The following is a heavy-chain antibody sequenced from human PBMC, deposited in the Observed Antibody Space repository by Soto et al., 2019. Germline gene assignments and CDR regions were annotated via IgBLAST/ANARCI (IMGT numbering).Heavy chain of an antibody. Sequence: QITLKESGPTLVKPTQTLTLTCTFSGFSLSTSGVGVGWIRQPPGKALEWLALIYWDDDKRYSPSLKSRLTITKDTSKNQVVLTMTNMDPVDTATYYCAHRLNYGDNRWCFDYWGQGTLVTVSS. CDR3: AHRLNYGDNRWCFDY. D-gene: IGHD4-17*01. CDR1: GFSLSTSGVG. CDR2: IYWDDDK. V-gene: IGHV2-5*02. J-gene: IGHJ4*02.